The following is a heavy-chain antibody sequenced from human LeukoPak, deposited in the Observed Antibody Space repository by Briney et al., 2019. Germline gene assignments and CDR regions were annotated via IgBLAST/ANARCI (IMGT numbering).Heavy chain of an antibody. CDR1: GGSISSSSYY. D-gene: IGHD3-22*01. CDR2: IYHSGST. Sequence: SETLSLTCTVSGGSISSSSYYWGWIRQPPGKGLEWIGSIYHSGSTYYNPSLKSRVTISVDTSKNQFSLKLSSVTAADTAVYYCASWQYYDSSGYYFDRDYYYMDVWGKGTTVTVSS. J-gene: IGHJ6*03. CDR3: ASWQYYDSSGYYFDRDYYYMDV. V-gene: IGHV4-39*07.